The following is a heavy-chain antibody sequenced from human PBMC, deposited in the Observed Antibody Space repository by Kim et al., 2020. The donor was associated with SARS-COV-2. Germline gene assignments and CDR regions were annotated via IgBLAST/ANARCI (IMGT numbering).Heavy chain of an antibody. V-gene: IGHV2-70*01. D-gene: IGHD3-22*01. CDR3: ARIRRDSSAYRKIEY. CDR1: GFSLSTSGMC. J-gene: IGHJ4*02. Sequence: SGPTLVNPTQTLTLTCTFSGFSLSTSGMCVTWSRQPPGKALEWLAMIDWDDDKHYSTSLRSRLTISKDISKNQVVLTMTNMDPVDTATFYCARIRRDSSAYRKIEYLGRGTLVTVSS. CDR2: IDWDDDK.